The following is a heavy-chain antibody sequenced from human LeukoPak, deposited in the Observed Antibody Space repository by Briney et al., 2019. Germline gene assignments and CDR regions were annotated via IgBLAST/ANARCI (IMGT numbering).Heavy chain of an antibody. CDR2: INPNSGGT. J-gene: IGHJ6*02. D-gene: IGHD3-16*02. Sequence: GASVKVSCKASGYTFTGYYMHWVRQAPGQGLEWMGWINPNSGGTNYAQKFQGRVTMTRDTSISTAYMELSRLRSDDTAVYYCARDGLSHDPRKNLNYGMDVWGQGTTVTVSS. CDR1: GYTFTGYY. CDR3: ARDGLSHDPRKNLNYGMDV. V-gene: IGHV1-2*02.